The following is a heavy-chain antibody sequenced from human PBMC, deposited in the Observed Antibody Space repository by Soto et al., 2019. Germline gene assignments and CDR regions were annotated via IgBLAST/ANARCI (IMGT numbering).Heavy chain of an antibody. D-gene: IGHD3-3*01. CDR3: ARDAGSHYDFWSGYYGGMDV. J-gene: IGHJ6*02. Sequence: PSETLSLNCTVSGGSISSYYWSWIRQPPGKGLEWIGYIYYSGSTNYNPSLKSRVTISVDTSKNQFSLKLSSVTAADTAVYYCARDAGSHYDFWSGYYGGMDVWGQGTTVTVSS. CDR1: GGSISSYY. V-gene: IGHV4-59*01. CDR2: IYYSGST.